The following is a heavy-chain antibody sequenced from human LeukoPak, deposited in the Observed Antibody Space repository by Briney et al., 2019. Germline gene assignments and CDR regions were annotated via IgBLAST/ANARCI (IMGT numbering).Heavy chain of an antibody. CDR1: GYTFMSHG. CDR2: ISGSSSNT. D-gene: IGHD3-16*01. CDR3: ARATGTWGHDGFDI. Sequence: ASVKVSCKAYGYTFMSHGIRWGRQAPGQGLEWMGWISGSSSNTNYAQRLQGRVTMTTDTSTTTAYMELRSLRSDDTAVYYCARATGTWGHDGFDIWGQGTMVTVSS. V-gene: IGHV1-18*01. J-gene: IGHJ3*02.